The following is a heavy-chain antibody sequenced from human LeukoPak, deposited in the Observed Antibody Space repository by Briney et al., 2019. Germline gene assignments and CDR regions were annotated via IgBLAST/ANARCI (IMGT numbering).Heavy chain of an antibody. Sequence: GASVKVSCKASGGTFSSYAISWVRQAPGQGLEWMGGIIPIFGTANYAQKFQGRVTITADESTSTAYMELSSLRSEDTAVYYCARDVRGWGTYFDYWGQGTLVTVSS. D-gene: IGHD6-19*01. V-gene: IGHV1-69*01. CDR3: ARDVRGWGTYFDY. CDR2: IIPIFGTA. J-gene: IGHJ4*02. CDR1: GGTFSSYA.